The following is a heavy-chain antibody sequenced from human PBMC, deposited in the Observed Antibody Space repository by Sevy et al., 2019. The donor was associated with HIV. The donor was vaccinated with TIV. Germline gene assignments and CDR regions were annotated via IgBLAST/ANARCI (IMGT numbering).Heavy chain of an antibody. J-gene: IGHJ6*02. CDR1: GGTFSSYA. Sequence: ASVKVSCKASGGTFSSYAISWVRQAPGQGLEWMGGIIPIFGTANYAQKFQGRVTITADESTSTAYMELSSLRSEDTAVYYCARDQDIVVVPAAIRGYYYGMDVWGQGTTVTVSS. CDR2: IIPIFGTA. D-gene: IGHD2-2*02. CDR3: ARDQDIVVVPAAIRGYYYGMDV. V-gene: IGHV1-69*13.